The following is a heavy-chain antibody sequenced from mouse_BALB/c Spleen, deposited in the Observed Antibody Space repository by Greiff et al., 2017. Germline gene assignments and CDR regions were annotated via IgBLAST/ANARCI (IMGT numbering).Heavy chain of an antibody. J-gene: IGHJ3*01. D-gene: IGHD2-4*01. Sequence: QVTLKVSGPGILQPSQTLSLTCSFSGFSLSTSGMGVSWIRQPSGKGLVWLAHIYWDDDKRYNPSLKSRLTISKDTSSNQVFLKITSVDTADTATYYCARSIYYDYDGSWFAYWGQGTLVTVSA. CDR3: ARSIYYDYDGSWFAY. V-gene: IGHV8-12*01. CDR1: GFSLSTSGMG. CDR2: IYWDDDK.